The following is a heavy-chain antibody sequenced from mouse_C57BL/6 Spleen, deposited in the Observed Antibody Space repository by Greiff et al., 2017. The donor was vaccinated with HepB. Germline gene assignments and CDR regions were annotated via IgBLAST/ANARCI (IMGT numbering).Heavy chain of an antibody. J-gene: IGHJ2*01. CDR2: IYPGSGNT. CDR1: GYSFTSYY. D-gene: IGHD1-1*01. CDR3: ARSLYGSRYFDY. Sequence: QVQLQQSGPELVKPGASVKISCKASGYSFTSYYIHWVKQRPGQGLEWIGWIYPGSGNTKYNEKFKGKATLTADTSSSTAYMQLSSLTSEDSAVYYCARSLYGSRYFDYWGQGTTLTVSS. V-gene: IGHV1-66*01.